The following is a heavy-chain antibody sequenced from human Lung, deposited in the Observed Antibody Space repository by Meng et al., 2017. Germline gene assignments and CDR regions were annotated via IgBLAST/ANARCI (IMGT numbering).Heavy chain of an antibody. CDR1: GGSFSDYY. V-gene: IGHV4-34*01. CDR2: INHSGST. J-gene: IGHJ4*02. CDR3: ARGPTTMAHDFDY. D-gene: IGHD4-11*01. Sequence: QVPLKQSGAGLLKPSETLSLTCVVSGGSFSDYYWSWIRQPPGKGLEWIGEINHSGSTNYNPSLESRATISVDTSQNNLSLKLSSVTAADSAVYYCARGPTTMAHDFDYWGQGTLVTVSS.